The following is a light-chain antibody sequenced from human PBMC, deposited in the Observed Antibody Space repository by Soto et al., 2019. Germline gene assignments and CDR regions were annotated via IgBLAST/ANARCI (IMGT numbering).Light chain of an antibody. CDR2: DVS. V-gene: IGLV2-8*01. CDR1: RIDVGGYNY. J-gene: IGLJ1*01. CDR3: SSYAGAHIV. Sequence: SVLTQPPPPSGAPGQSVALSCPGTRIDVGGYNYVSWYQQYPGKAPKLMIYDVSKRPSGAPDRFSGSKSGNTASLTVSGLQAEDEADYYCSSYAGAHIVFGTGTKVTVL.